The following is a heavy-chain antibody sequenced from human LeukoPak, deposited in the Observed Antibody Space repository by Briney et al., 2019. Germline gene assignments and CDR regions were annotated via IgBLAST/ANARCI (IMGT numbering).Heavy chain of an antibody. CDR1: GFTFNNYA. J-gene: IGHJ4*02. CDR2: ISSSGSTI. D-gene: IGHD3-3*01. CDR3: ARGAAITIFGVVITYFDY. Sequence: PGGSLRLSCAASGFTFNNYAMHWVRQAPGKGLEWVSYISSSGSTIYYADSVKGRFTISRDNAKNSLYLQMNSLRAEDTAVYYCARGAAITIFGVVITYFDYWGQGTLVTVSS. V-gene: IGHV3-48*04.